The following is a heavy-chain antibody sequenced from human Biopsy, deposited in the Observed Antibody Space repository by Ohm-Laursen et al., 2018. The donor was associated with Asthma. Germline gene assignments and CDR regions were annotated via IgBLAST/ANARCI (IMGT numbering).Heavy chain of an antibody. CDR1: GGSISSGGYY. V-gene: IGHV4-31*01. J-gene: IGHJ4*02. CDR3: ARGPPVDRED. Sequence: TLSLTCTVSGGSISSGGYYWSWIRQPPGKGLEWIGYIYYNGSTYYNPSLKSQVTISVDTSKNQFSLKLSSVTAAVTAVYYCARGPPVDREDWGQGTLVTVSS. CDR2: IYYNGST. D-gene: IGHD5-24*01.